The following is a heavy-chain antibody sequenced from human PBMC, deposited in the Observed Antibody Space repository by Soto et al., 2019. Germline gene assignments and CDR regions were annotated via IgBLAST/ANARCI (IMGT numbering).Heavy chain of an antibody. CDR1: GFSLSTSGVG. D-gene: IGHD3-16*01. Sequence: QITLKESGPTLVKPSETLTLTCTFSGFSLSTSGVGVGWIRQPPGKALEWLALIYWDDDKRFSPSLKSRLTITKDTAKIQVVLTMTNMDPVDTATYYCAHSLYDYVWGTNWFDPWGQGTLVTVSS. J-gene: IGHJ5*02. CDR2: IYWDDDK. V-gene: IGHV2-5*02. CDR3: AHSLYDYVWGTNWFDP.